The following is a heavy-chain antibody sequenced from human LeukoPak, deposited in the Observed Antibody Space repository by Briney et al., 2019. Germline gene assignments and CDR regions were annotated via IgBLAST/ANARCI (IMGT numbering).Heavy chain of an antibody. V-gene: IGHV5-51*01. CDR1: GYSFTNYW. D-gene: IGHD1-14*01. CDR2: LFPGDFDT. CDR3: ALKEDNINTWFDP. Sequence: GESLKISCKGSGYSFTNYWIGWVRQMPGKGLEWMGILFPGDFDTRYSPSFQGQVTISVDKSISTAYLQWSSLKASDTAMYYCALKEDNINTWFDPWGQGTLVTVSS. J-gene: IGHJ5*02.